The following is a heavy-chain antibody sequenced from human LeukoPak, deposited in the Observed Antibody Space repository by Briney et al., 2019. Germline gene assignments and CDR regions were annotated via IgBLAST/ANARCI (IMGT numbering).Heavy chain of an antibody. CDR3: AKSHGYSYGFDY. CDR1: RFTFSRYG. Sequence: GGSLRLSCAASRFTFSRYGMHWVRQTPGKGLEWVAVISYDASNKYYADSVKGRFTISRDNSKNTLYLQMNSLRAEDTAVYYCAKSHGYSYGFDYWGQGTLVTVSS. CDR2: ISYDASNK. D-gene: IGHD5-18*01. J-gene: IGHJ4*02. V-gene: IGHV3-30*18.